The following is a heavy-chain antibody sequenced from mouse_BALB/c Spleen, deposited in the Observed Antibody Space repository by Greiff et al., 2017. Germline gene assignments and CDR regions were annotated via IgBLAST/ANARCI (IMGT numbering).Heavy chain of an antibody. D-gene: IGHD2-1*01. Sequence: EVQLQGSGGGLVQPGGSMKLSCVASGFTFSNYWMNWVRQSPEKGLEWVAEIRLKSNNYATHYAESVKGRFTISRDDSKSSVYLQMNNLRAEDTGIYYCTKGNYYFDYWGQGTTLTVSS. V-gene: IGHV6-6*02. CDR3: TKGNYYFDY. CDR2: IRLKSNNYAT. CDR1: GFTFSNYW. J-gene: IGHJ2*01.